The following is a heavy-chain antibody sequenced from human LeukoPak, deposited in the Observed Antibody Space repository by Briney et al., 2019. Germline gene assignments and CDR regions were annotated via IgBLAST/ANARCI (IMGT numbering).Heavy chain of an antibody. CDR3: GKDWGLWVSAHWGDS. V-gene: IGHV3-23*01. D-gene: IGHD3-16*01. CDR2: ITTSDGNT. CDR1: GFTFSSYT. J-gene: IGHJ4*02. Sequence: PGGSLRLSCAASGFTFSSYTMSWVRQAPGKGLEWVSTITTSDGNTYYADSVKGRFTVSRDNSKNTLFLQMNRLRAEDTAVYYCGKDWGLWVSAHWGDSWGRGTLVTVSS.